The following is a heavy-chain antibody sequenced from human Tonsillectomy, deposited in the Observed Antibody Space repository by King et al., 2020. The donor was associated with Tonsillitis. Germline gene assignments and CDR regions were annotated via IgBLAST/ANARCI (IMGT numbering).Heavy chain of an antibody. V-gene: IGHV5-51*01. D-gene: IGHD2-2*02. CDR3: ARRGCTSSNCYNAFDM. CDR2: IYPDDSDT. J-gene: IGHJ3*02. CDR1: GYRFTSYW. Sequence: EVQLVQSGAEVEKPGESLRISCKGSGYRFTSYWIGWVRQMPGKGLEWMGIIYPDDSDTRYSPSFEGHVTISADKSISTAYLQWSSLKASDTAMYYCARRGCTSSNCYNAFDMWGQGTMVTVSS.